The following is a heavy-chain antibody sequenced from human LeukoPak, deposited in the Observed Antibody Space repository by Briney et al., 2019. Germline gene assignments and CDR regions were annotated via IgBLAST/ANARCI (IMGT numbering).Heavy chain of an antibody. CDR1: GFSFSSDW. V-gene: IGHV3-7*05. Sequence: QTGGSLRLSCAASGFSFSSDWMNWVRQAPGKGLEWVANINIDGSKKYYVDSAKGRFTISRDNAKNSPYLQMNSLRAEDTAVYYCARDPDILTVVAYDFWGQGTMVTVSS. J-gene: IGHJ3*01. CDR3: ARDPDILTVVAYDF. D-gene: IGHD3-9*01. CDR2: INIDGSKK.